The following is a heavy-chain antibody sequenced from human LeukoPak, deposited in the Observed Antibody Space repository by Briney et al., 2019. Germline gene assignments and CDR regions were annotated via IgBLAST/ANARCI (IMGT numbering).Heavy chain of an antibody. V-gene: IGHV4-34*01. CDR3: ARAGAHYRSLPLFDY. D-gene: IGHD4-11*01. J-gene: IGHJ4*02. CDR2: INHSGST. Sequence: SETLSLTCAVYGGSFNGYYWNWIRQPPGKGLEWIGEINHSGSTNYNPSLKSRVTISVDTSKNQFSLKLSSVTAADTAVYYCARAGAHYRSLPLFDYWGQGTLVTVSS. CDR1: GGSFNGYY.